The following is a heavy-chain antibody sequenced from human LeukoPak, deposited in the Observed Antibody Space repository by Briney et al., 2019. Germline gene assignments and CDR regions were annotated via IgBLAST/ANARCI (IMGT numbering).Heavy chain of an antibody. V-gene: IGHV3-7*01. J-gene: IGHJ6*02. CDR2: IKQDGSEK. D-gene: IGHD1-26*01. Sequence: GGSLRLSCAASGFTFSSYWMSWVRQAPGKGLEWVANIKQDGSEKYYVDSVKGRFTISRDNAKNSLYLQMNSLRAEDTAVYYCARGIMGATKRNYYYGMDVWGQGTTVTVSS. CDR3: ARGIMGATKRNYYYGMDV. CDR1: GFTFSSYW.